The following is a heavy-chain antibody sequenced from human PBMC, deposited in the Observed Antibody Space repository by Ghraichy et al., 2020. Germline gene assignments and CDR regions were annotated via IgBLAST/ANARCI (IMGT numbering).Heavy chain of an antibody. CDR2: IYYSGST. V-gene: IGHV4-39*01. CDR3: ARQYSSSSAIYYYGMDV. J-gene: IGHJ6*02. D-gene: IGHD6-6*01. Sequence: SETLSLTCTVSGGSISTSSYYWGWIRQPPGKGLEWIGSIYYSGSTYYNPSLESRVTISVDTSKNQFSLKLSSVTAADTAVYYCARQYSSSSAIYYYGMDVWGQGTTVTVSS. CDR1: GGSISTSSYY.